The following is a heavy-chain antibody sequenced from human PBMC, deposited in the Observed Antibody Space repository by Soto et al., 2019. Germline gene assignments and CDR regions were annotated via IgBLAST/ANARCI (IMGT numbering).Heavy chain of an antibody. V-gene: IGHV1-46*03. Sequence: GASVKVSCKASGYTFTSYYMHWLRQAPRQGLEWMGIINPSGGSTSYAQKFQGRVTMTRDTSTSTVYMELSSLRSEDTAVYYCAAYGLEGDYDFVDTYYYYYMDVWGKGTTVTVSS. J-gene: IGHJ6*03. CDR1: GYTFTSYY. CDR3: AAYGLEGDYDFVDTYYYYYMDV. D-gene: IGHD5-12*01. CDR2: INPSGGST.